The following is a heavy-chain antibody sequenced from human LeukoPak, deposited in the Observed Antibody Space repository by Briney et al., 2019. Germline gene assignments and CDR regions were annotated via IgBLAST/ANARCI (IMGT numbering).Heavy chain of an antibody. CDR3: AKEDGNYGSGRYYYFDY. V-gene: IGHV1-69*04. D-gene: IGHD3-10*01. J-gene: IGHJ4*02. Sequence: GASVKVSCKASGGTFSSYAISWVRQAPGQGLEWMGRIIPILGIANYAQKFQGRVTITADKSTSTAYMELSSLRSEDTAVYYCAKEDGNYGSGRYYYFDYWGQGTLVTVSS. CDR1: GGTFSSYA. CDR2: IIPILGIA.